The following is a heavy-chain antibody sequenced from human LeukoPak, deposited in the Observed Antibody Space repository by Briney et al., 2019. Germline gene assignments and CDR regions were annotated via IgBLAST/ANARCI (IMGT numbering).Heavy chain of an antibody. CDR2: IYYSGST. J-gene: IGHJ3*02. V-gene: IGHV4-59*01. CDR3: ARGIVVPAYDAFDI. CDR1: GGSISSYY. Sequence: PSETLSLTCTVSGGSISSYYWSWIRQPPGKGLEWIGYIYYSGSTNYSPSLRSRVTISVATSKNQFSLKLTSVTAADTAVYYCARGIVVPAYDAFDIWGQGTMVTVSS. D-gene: IGHD2-2*01.